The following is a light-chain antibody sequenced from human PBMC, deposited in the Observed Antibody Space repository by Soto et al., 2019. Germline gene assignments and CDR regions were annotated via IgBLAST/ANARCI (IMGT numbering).Light chain of an antibody. J-gene: IGKJ4*01. CDR3: QQYSDWPLT. Sequence: EIVMTQSPATLSVSPGERANLSCRASQTLYNNLDWYQQKLGQAPRLLIYGASARATYIPARFSGSGSGTAFTLTISGLQSGDFAIYYCQQYSDWPLTFGGGTKVEIK. CDR2: GAS. CDR1: QTLYNN. V-gene: IGKV3-15*01.